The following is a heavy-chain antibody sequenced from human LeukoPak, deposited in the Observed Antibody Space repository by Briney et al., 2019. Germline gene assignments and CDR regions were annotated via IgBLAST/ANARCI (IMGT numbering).Heavy chain of an antibody. Sequence: GGSLRLSCAASGFTFSTYWMTWVRQAPGKGLEWVSAISGSGGSTYYADSVKGRFTISRDNSKNTLYLQVNNLRIEDTALYYCAKTSLSDASGHYYYMDVWGKGTTVTVSS. D-gene: IGHD3-3*01. CDR2: ISGSGGST. J-gene: IGHJ6*03. CDR3: AKTSLSDASGHYYYMDV. CDR1: GFTFSTYW. V-gene: IGHV3-23*01.